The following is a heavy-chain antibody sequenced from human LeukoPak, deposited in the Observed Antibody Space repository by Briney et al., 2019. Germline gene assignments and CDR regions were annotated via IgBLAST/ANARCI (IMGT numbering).Heavy chain of an antibody. D-gene: IGHD5-12*01. CDR2: ISWDGGIT. J-gene: IGHJ4*02. CDR1: GFTFHHYS. CDR3: AKDSNTGGYSFGS. Sequence: PGRSLRLSCAASGFTFHHYSMHWVRQPPGKGLEWVSLISWDGGITYYADSVRGRFTISRDNGKNSLSLEMNSLRTEDTALYYCAKDSNTGGYSFGSWGQGTLVTVTS. V-gene: IGHV3-43*01.